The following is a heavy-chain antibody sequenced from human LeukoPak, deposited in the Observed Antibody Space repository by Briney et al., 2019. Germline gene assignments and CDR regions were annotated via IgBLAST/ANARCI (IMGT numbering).Heavy chain of an antibody. CDR1: GGSISSYY. CDR3: ARDNYYESSGYYFGTDYYYGMDV. J-gene: IGHJ6*02. V-gene: IGHV4-59*01. CDR2: IYYSGST. Sequence: PSETLSLTCTVSGGSISSYYWSWIRQPPGKGLEWIGYIYYSGSTNYNPSLKSRVTISVDTSKNQFSLKLSSVTAADTAVYYCARDNYYESSGYYFGTDYYYGMDVWGQGTTVTVSS. D-gene: IGHD3-22*01.